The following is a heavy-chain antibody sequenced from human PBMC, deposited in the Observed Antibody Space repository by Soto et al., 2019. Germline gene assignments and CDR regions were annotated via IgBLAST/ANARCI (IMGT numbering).Heavy chain of an antibody. CDR2: INPSGGYT. V-gene: IGHV1-46*01. CDR1: GYTFTSYY. D-gene: IGHD2-21*01. J-gene: IGHJ4*02. Sequence: GASVKVSCKASGYTFTSYYMNWVRQAPGQGLEWLGIINPSGGYTTYAQRFLGRVTMTSDTSTSTAYMELSSLTYEDTAIYYCAAESGHIFPAYWGQGTLVTVSS. CDR3: AAESGHIFPAY.